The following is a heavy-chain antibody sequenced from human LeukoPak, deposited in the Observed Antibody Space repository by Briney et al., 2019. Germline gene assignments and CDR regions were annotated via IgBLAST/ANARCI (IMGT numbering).Heavy chain of an antibody. CDR3: ARDSHKFDSSGYYPDAFDI. D-gene: IGHD3-22*01. CDR1: GFTFSSYY. CDR2: FNSDGSGI. J-gene: IGHJ3*02. Sequence: GGSLRLSCAASGFTFSSYYMHWVRQAPGKGLEWVSRFNSDGSGINYADSVKGRFTISRDNAKKSLYLQMHSLRAEDTAVYYCARDSHKFDSSGYYPDAFDIWGQGTMVTVSS. V-gene: IGHV3-74*01.